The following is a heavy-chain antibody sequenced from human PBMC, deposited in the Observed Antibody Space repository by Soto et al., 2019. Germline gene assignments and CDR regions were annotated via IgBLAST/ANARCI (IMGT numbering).Heavy chain of an antibody. CDR3: ATMLGLTMPTLDDFDI. CDR1: GNTLTELS. CDR2: FDPEDDEP. V-gene: IGHV1-24*01. J-gene: IGHJ3*02. D-gene: IGHD3-3*01. Sequence: SVKVSCKVSGNTLTELSVHWVRQAPGKGLDWMGGFDPEDDEPIYAQKFQGRVTMAEDTSTDTAYMELSSLTSEDTAIYYCATMLGLTMPTLDDFDIWGQGTLVTVSS.